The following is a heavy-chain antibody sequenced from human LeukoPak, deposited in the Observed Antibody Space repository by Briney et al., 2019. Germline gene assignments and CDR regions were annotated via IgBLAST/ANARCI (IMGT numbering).Heavy chain of an antibody. CDR3: ARDLDSGWYYAFDI. V-gene: IGHV3-21*01. CDR1: GFTFSSYS. D-gene: IGHD6-19*01. Sequence: GGSLRLSCAASGFTFSSYSMNCVRQAPGKGLEWVSSISSSSSYIYYANSVKGRFTISRDNAKNSLYLQMNSLRAEDTAVYYCARDLDSGWYYAFDIWGQGTMVTVSS. J-gene: IGHJ3*02. CDR2: ISSSSSYI.